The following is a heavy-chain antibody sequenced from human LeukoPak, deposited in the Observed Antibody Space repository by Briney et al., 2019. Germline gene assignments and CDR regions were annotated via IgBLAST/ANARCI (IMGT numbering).Heavy chain of an antibody. CDR3: ARNLGYCSSTSCLIPDY. CDR2: INPNSGGT. CDR1: GYTFTGYY. J-gene: IGHJ4*02. D-gene: IGHD2-2*01. Sequence: ASVKVSCKASGYTFTGYYMHWVRQAPGQGLEWMGWINPNSGGTNYAQKFQGRVTMTRDTSISTAYMELSRLRSDDTAVYYCARNLGYCSSTSCLIPDYWAREPWSPSPQ. V-gene: IGHV1-2*02.